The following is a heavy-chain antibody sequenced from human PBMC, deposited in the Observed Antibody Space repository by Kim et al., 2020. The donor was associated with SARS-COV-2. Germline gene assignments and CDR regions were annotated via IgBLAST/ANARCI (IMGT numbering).Heavy chain of an antibody. J-gene: IGHJ4*02. CDR1: GLTVTSNH. D-gene: IGHD4-4*01. CDR3: SSAPVEEGYSFFSY. CDR2: IFRGGTT. Sequence: GGSLRLSCAVSGLTVTSNHMTWIRQAPGRGLEWVSVIFRGGTTYYAPSVQGRFTVSRDYYKNTLSLQMNSLRAEDTAIYYCSSAPVEEGYSFFSYWGQGT. V-gene: IGHV3-53*01.